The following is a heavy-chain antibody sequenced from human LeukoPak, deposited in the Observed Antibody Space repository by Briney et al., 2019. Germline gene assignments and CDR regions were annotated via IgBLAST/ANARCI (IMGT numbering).Heavy chain of an antibody. J-gene: IGHJ4*02. CDR2: IYHSGST. Sequence: SETLSLTCTVSGYSISSGYYWGWIRQPPGKGLEWIGSIYHSGSTYYNPSLKSRVTISVDTSKNQFSLKLSSVTAADTAVYYCASSVIKFRSGSYYEGLGIDYWGQGTLVTVSS. CDR3: ASSVIKFRSGSYYEGLGIDY. V-gene: IGHV4-38-2*02. CDR1: GYSISSGYY. D-gene: IGHD1-26*01.